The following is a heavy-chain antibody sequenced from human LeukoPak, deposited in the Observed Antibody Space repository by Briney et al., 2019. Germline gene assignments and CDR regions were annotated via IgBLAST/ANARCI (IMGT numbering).Heavy chain of an antibody. CDR1: GYRFTDYW. CDR3: ARSSAPGIAVSPFDF. J-gene: IGHJ4*02. V-gene: IGHV5-51*01. Sequence: GESLKISCKAFGYRFTDYWIGWVRQAPGKGLEWMGIIYPGDSDTTYSPSLQGQVTISADKSISTAYLQWSSLKASDTAIFYCARSSAPGIAVSPFDFWGQGTLVTVSS. CDR2: IYPGDSDT. D-gene: IGHD6-19*01.